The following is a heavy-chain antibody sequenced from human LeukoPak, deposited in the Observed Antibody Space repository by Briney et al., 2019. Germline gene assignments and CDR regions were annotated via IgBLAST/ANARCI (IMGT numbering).Heavy chain of an antibody. CDR3: AKVGS. V-gene: IGHV3-20*04. J-gene: IGHJ3*01. D-gene: IGHD3-10*01. Sequence: GGSLRLSCGASGFDFGDYGMTWVRQAPGKGLEWVSGINWDGGSTSYADSVKGRFIISRDNTKNSLYLQMNTLRVEDTAVYYCAKVGSWGQGTMVTVSS. CDR2: INWDGGST. CDR1: GFDFGDYG.